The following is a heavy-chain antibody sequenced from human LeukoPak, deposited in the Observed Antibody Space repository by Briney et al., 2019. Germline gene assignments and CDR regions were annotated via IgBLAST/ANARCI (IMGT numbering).Heavy chain of an antibody. CDR3: ATLKGWYGEGCFDY. CDR2: IYPDGRP. J-gene: IGHJ4*02. V-gene: IGHV3-53*01. CDR1: GVTVSTIY. Sequence: PGGSLRLSCAASGVTVSTIYMGWVRQAPGKGLDWVAVIYPDGRPYYAECVKGRFTISRDSSENTLFLQMNSLRAEDTAVYYCATLKGWYGEGCFDYWGQGTLVTVSS. D-gene: IGHD3-10*01.